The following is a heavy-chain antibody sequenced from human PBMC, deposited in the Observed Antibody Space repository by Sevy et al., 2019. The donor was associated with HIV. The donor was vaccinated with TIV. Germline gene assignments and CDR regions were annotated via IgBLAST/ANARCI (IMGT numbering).Heavy chain of an antibody. Sequence: GGSLRLSCAASGFTFRTYGMHWVRQAPGKGLEWVAVISYDGNNEYYADSVKGRFTISRDNSKNTLYLQMNSLRAEDTAVSYCAKRKGNYYDNNGEYYFDYWGQGTLVTISS. CDR3: AKRKGNYYDNNGEYYFDY. CDR2: ISYDGNNE. CDR1: GFTFRTYG. V-gene: IGHV3-30*18. J-gene: IGHJ4*02. D-gene: IGHD3-22*01.